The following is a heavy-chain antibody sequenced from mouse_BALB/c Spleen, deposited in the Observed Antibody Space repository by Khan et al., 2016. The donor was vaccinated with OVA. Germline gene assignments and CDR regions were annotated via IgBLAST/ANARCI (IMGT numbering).Heavy chain of an antibody. CDR2: IYPGSGST. D-gene: IGHD2-1*01. CDR3: AKIFYGNSYAMDY. CDR1: GYTFTDYD. J-gene: IGHJ4*01. V-gene: IGHV1-77*01. Sequence: QVQLKQSGPELVKPGASVKMSCKASGYTFTDYDIRWVKQSTGQGLEWIGEIYPGSGSTYYNEQFKGKATLTAEKSSNTTYMQLSSLTSEDSAVYFCAKIFYGNSYAMDYWGQGTAVTVSS.